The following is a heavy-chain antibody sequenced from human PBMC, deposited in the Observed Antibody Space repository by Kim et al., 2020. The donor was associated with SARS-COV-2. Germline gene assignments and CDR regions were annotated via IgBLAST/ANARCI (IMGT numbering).Heavy chain of an antibody. CDR1: GFTFSSYA. D-gene: IGHD2-2*01. V-gene: IGHV3-23*01. CDR3: AKDQEVPAAMHYYYYGIDV. J-gene: IGHJ6*02. CDR2: ISGSGGST. Sequence: GGSLRLSCAASGFTFSSYAMSWVRQAPGKGLEWVSAISGSGGSTYYADSVKGRFTISRDNSKNTLYLQMNSLRAEDTAVYYCAKDQEVPAAMHYYYYGIDVWGQETTVTVSS.